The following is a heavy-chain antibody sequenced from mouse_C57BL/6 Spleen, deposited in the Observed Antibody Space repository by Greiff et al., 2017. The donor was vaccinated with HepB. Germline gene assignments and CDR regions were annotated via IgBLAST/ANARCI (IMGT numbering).Heavy chain of an antibody. Sequence: QVQLQQPGAELVKPGASVKMSCKASGYTFTSYWITWVKQRPGQGLEWIGDIYPGSGSTNYNEKFKSKATLTVDTSSSTAYMQLSSLTSEDSAVYYCARSLLLVPYWYFDVWGTGTTVTVSS. J-gene: IGHJ1*03. CDR1: GYTFTSYW. V-gene: IGHV1-55*01. CDR2: IYPGSGST. D-gene: IGHD1-1*01. CDR3: ARSLLLVPYWYFDV.